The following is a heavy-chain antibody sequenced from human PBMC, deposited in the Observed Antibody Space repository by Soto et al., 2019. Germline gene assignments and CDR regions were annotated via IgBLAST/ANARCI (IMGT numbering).Heavy chain of an antibody. CDR1: GFTLTSYT. Sequence: GGSLRLSCAASGFTLTSYTMNWVRQASGKGLEWVSSITSSSSHIYYADSVKGRFTISRDNAGNSLYLQMNSLRAEDSAVYYCVRERGLSSFYGMDVWGQGITVTVSS. V-gene: IGHV3-21*01. CDR2: ITSSSSHI. CDR3: VRERGLSSFYGMDV. D-gene: IGHD3-10*01. J-gene: IGHJ6*02.